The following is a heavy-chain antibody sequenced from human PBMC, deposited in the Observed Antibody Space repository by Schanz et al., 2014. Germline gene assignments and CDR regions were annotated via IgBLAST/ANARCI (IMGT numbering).Heavy chain of an antibody. CDR2: IKEDGSVK. CDR1: TFTFSSDW. CDR3: AKGRFGELSAFAI. J-gene: IGHJ3*02. V-gene: IGHV3-7*05. D-gene: IGHD3-10*01. Sequence: EVQLVESGGGLVQPGGSLRLSCTASTFTFSSDWMSWVRQAPGKGLEWVANIKEDGSVKDYVDSMKGRFTISRDNSKNTLYLQMNSLRAEDTAVYYCAKGRFGELSAFAIWGQGTMVTVSS.